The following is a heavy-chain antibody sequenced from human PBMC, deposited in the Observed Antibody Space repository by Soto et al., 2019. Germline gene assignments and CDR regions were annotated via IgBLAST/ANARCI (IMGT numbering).Heavy chain of an antibody. D-gene: IGHD4-17*01. CDR1: GYIFTNYG. V-gene: IGHV1-18*01. Sequence: QVQLVQSGAEVKKTGASVKVSCKASGYIFTNYGRSWVRQAPGQGLEWTGWISGFTGNTNYAQKLQGRVSMPTDPATRTAYRDLSSLRSDDAAVYYCARERPDGVTWYFDLWGRGTLVTFAS. CDR2: ISGFTGNT. J-gene: IGHJ2*01. CDR3: ARERPDGVTWYFDL.